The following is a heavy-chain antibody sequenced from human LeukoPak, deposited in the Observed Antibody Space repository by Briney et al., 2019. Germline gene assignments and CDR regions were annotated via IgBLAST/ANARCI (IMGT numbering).Heavy chain of an antibody. CDR3: AAGKDVVGSPVGAFD. D-gene: IGHD2-2*01. Sequence: SETLSLTCTVSGGSFGGSQYWGWFRQAPGKGLEWIGSTYTNGRTFYNPSLASRLTTSVDTSTNQISLRLTSATVADTAVFYCAAGKDVVGSPVGAFDMGPRDNGHRLF. V-gene: IGHV4-39*07. CDR1: GGSFGGSQY. J-gene: IGHJ3*02. CDR2: TYTNGRT.